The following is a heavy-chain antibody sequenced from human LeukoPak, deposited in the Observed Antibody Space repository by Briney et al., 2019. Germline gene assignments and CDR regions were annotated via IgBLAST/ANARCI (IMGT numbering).Heavy chain of an antibody. CDR1: GFTFSNYW. J-gene: IGHJ4*02. CDR3: AKVYGAALPVLGY. V-gene: IGHV3-74*01. CDR2: TNSDGSST. Sequence: GGSLRLSCAASGFTFSNYWVYWVRHAPGKGLVWVSHTNSDGSSTSYADSVKGRFTISRDNAKNTVYLQMNSLRAEDTAVYYRAKVYGAALPVLGYWGQGTLVTVSS. D-gene: IGHD3-10*01.